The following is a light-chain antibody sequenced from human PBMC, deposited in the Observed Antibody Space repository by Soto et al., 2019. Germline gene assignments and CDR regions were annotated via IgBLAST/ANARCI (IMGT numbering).Light chain of an antibody. CDR1: QGISSY. J-gene: IGKJ1*01. Sequence: IQLTQSPSSLSASVGDRVTITCRASQGISSYLGWYQQKPGKAPNLLIYDASTLHSGVPSRFSGGGSGPDFTLTISSLQPEDFATYYCQHLYSDPRTWTFGQGTKV. V-gene: IGKV1-9*01. CDR2: DAS. CDR3: QHLYSDPRTWT.